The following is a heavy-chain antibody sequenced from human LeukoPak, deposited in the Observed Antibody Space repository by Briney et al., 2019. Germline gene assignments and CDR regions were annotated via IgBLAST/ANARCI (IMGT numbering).Heavy chain of an antibody. CDR2: IIPIFGTA. CDR1: GGTFSSYA. D-gene: IGHD3-10*01. J-gene: IGHJ4*02. Sequence: GSSVKVSCKASGGTFSSYAISWVRQAPGQGLEWMGRIIPIFGTANYAQKFQGRVTITTDESTSTAYMELSSLRSDDTAVYYCANGESSPPKGIVDYWGQGTLVTVSS. V-gene: IGHV1-69*05. CDR3: ANGESSPPKGIVDY.